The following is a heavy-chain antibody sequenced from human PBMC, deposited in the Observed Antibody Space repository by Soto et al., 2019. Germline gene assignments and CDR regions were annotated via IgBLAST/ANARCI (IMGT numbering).Heavy chain of an antibody. Sequence: APVKVSCKAAGRALSNYRSSCRRQAQEQGLEWMGGTIPIFDTPHYAQKFRDRVTITADATSTAYMELTSLTSEDTATYYCARDREAGSGTKYNSFDSWGQGPLVTVS. CDR2: TIPIFDTP. D-gene: IGHD3-10*01. V-gene: IGHV1-69*13. CDR1: GRALSNYR. J-gene: IGHJ5*01. CDR3: ARDREAGSGTKYNSFDS.